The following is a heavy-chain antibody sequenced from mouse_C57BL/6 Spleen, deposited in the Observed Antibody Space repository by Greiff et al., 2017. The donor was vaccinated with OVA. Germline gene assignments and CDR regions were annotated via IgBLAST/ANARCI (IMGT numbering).Heavy chain of an antibody. D-gene: IGHD3-1*01. CDR1: GYTFTSYW. CDR2: IYPSDSET. CDR3: ASGPGWFAY. Sequence: QVQLQQPGAELVRPGSSVKLSCKASGYTFTSYWMAWVKQRPGQGLEWIGTIYPSDSETYYNQKFKDKATLTVDKSSSTAYMQLSSLTSEDSAVYYCASGPGWFAYWGQGTLVTVSA. V-gene: IGHV1-61*01. J-gene: IGHJ3*01.